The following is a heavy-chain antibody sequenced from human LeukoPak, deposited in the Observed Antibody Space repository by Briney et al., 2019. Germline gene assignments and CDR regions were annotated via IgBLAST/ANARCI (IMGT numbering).Heavy chain of an antibody. J-gene: IGHJ4*02. V-gene: IGHV4-59*01. Sequence: KSSEILSLTCTVSGGSISSYYWSWIRQPPGKGLEWIGYVYFRGTTNYNPSIKSRVTISVDTSKNQFSLKLTSVTAADTAVYYCARSPGAPFDYWGQGSLVTVSS. D-gene: IGHD7-27*01. CDR3: ARSPGAPFDY. CDR2: VYFRGTT. CDR1: GGSISSYY.